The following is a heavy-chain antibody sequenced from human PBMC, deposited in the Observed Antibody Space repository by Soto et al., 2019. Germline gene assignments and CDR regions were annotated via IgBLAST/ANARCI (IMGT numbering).Heavy chain of an antibody. CDR2: ISWDGSNS. J-gene: IGHJ6*02. Sequence: PGGSLRLSCAASGFTFDDYSMHWVRQVPGAGLEWISFISWDGSNSYYADSVKGRFTIFRDNKKKSLYLEMNSLRPEDTALYRCAEDREERWLLRGHYAFDVWGLGTTVTVSS. V-gene: IGHV3-43*01. CDR3: AEDREERWLLRGHYAFDV. D-gene: IGHD1-26*01. CDR1: GFTFDDYS.